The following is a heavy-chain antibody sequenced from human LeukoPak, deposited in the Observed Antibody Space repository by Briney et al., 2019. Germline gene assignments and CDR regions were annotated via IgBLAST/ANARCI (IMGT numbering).Heavy chain of an antibody. CDR2: TSSYNGNT. V-gene: IGHV1-18*01. Sequence: VASVKVSCKASGYTFISYGITWARQAPGQGLEWMGYTSSYNGNTNYAQKLQGRVTMTTDTSTSTAYMELRSLRSDDTAVYYCARVEEWEPQPFDYWGQGTLVTVFS. CDR1: GYTFISYG. CDR3: ARVEEWEPQPFDY. D-gene: IGHD1-26*01. J-gene: IGHJ4*02.